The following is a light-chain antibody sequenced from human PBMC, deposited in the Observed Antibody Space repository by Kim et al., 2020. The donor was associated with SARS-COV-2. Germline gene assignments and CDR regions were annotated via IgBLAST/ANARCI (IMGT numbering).Light chain of an antibody. CDR2: GAS. Sequence: EIVLTQSPDTLSLSPGERATLSCRATQTVTNNFLAWYQQKPGQAPRLIIYGASRRATGIQDRISGSGSGTDFTLTISRLEPEDSAVYYCQQYGSSLQTFGQGTKVDIK. CDR1: QTVTNNF. J-gene: IGKJ1*01. CDR3: QQYGSSLQT. V-gene: IGKV3-20*01.